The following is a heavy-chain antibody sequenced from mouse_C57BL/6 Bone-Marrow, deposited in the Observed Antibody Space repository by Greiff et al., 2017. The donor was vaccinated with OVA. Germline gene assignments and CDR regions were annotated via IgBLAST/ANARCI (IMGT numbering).Heavy chain of an antibody. V-gene: IGHV10-1*01. J-gene: IGHJ3*01. CDR2: IRSKSNNYAT. Sequence: GGGLVQPKGSLKLSCAASGFSFNTYAMNWVRQAPGKGLEWVARIRSKSNNYATYYADSVKDRFTISRDDSESMLYLQMNNLKTEDTAMYYCVRQLYDGYQFAYWGQGTLVTVSA. CDR3: VRQLYDGYQFAY. D-gene: IGHD2-3*01. CDR1: GFSFNTYA.